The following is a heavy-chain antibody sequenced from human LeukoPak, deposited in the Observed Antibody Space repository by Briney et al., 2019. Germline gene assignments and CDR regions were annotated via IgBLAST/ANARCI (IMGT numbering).Heavy chain of an antibody. CDR2: INPNSGGT. V-gene: IGHV1-2*06. CDR1: GYTFTGYY. D-gene: IGHD1-26*01. J-gene: IGHJ4*02. Sequence: EASVKVSCKASGYTFTGYYMHWVRQAPGQGLEWMGRINPNSGGTNYAQTFQGRITLTRDTSISTAYMELSRLRSDDTAVYYCAREEVGANDNWGQGTLVTVSS. CDR3: AREEVGANDN.